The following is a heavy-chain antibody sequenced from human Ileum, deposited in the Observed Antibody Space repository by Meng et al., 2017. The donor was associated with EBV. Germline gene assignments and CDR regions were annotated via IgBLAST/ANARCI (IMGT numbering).Heavy chain of an antibody. CDR1: GGSINTDYW. J-gene: IGHJ4*02. V-gene: IGHV4-4*02. D-gene: IGHD3-16*01. CDR2: IHHSGIT. Sequence: QVAVETSGPGLGKPSGTLSLICAVSGGSINTDYWWSWVRQSPGEGLEWIGEIHHSGITNYNASLRSRVDMSIDKSKNQVSFNLRSATAADTAVYYCARGVDYHWGYWGQGSLVTVSS. CDR3: ARGVDYHWGY.